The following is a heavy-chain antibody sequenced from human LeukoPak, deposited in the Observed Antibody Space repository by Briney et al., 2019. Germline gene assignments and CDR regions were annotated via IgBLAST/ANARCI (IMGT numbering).Heavy chain of an antibody. D-gene: IGHD3-3*01. CDR3: ARRGYDFWSGYYEGDYFDY. Sequence: GASVKVSCKVSGYTLTELSMHWVRRAPGQGLEWMGIINPSGGSTSYAQKFQGRVTMTRDTSTSTVYMELSSLKASDTAMYYCARRGYDFWSGYYEGDYFDYWGQGTLVTVSS. CDR2: INPSGGST. V-gene: IGHV1-46*01. J-gene: IGHJ4*02. CDR1: GYTLTELS.